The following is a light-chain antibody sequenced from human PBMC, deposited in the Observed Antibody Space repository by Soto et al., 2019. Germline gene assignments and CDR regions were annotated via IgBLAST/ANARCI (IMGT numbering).Light chain of an antibody. CDR2: QAY. CDR1: QSISSW. CDR3: QHYNSYSEA. Sequence: DIQMTQSPSTLSASVGDRVSITCRASQSISSWLAWYQQKPGKAPKLLIYQAYTLESGVPSNFSGSGSGTEFTLTISSLQPDDFATYYCQHYNSYSEAFGQGTKVDIK. J-gene: IGKJ1*01. V-gene: IGKV1-5*03.